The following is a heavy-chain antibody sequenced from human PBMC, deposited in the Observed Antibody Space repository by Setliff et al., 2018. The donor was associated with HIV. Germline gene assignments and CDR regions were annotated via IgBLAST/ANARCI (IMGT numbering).Heavy chain of an antibody. V-gene: IGHV1-69*08. D-gene: IGHD6-13*01. CDR1: GGSFDMHT. CDR2: IIPIIDTT. J-gene: IGHJ4*02. CDR3: ATMSRSSRNWAIFDY. Sequence: SVKVSCKTSGGSFDMHTISWVRQAPGQGLEFVGRIIPIIDTTNYEQKFQGRVTITADKSANTTYMELRSLRSEDTAIYYCATMSRSSRNWAIFDYWGQGVLVTVSS.